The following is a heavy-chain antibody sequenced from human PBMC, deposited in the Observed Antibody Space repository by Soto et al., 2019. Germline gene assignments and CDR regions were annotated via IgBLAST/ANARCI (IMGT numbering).Heavy chain of an antibody. CDR3: VRGLEWLRNY. J-gene: IGHJ4*02. D-gene: IGHD5-12*01. Sequence: QVQLVQSGAEVKKPGASVKVSCKATGYTFTTYDINWVRKATGQGLEWMGWMNPNSGDTGYAQKFQGRVTMTWDTSISTAYMELSTLTSEDTAVYFCVRGLEWLRNYWGQGTLVTVSS. CDR2: MNPNSGDT. V-gene: IGHV1-8*01. CDR1: GYTFTTYD.